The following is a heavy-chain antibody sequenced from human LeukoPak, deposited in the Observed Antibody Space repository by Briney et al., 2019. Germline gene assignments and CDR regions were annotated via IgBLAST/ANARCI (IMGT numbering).Heavy chain of an antibody. CDR1: GFTFGSYA. CDR3: ARVDDFTYDF. V-gene: IGHV3-64*01. CDR2: ITNDGGTT. J-gene: IGHJ4*02. D-gene: IGHD2-2*03. Sequence: PGGSLRLSCAASGFTFGSYAMHWFRQAPGKGLEYVSAITNDGGTTFYANSVKGRFTISRDNSKNTLFLQMGSLRPEDMAVYYCARVDDFTYDFWGQGTLVTVS.